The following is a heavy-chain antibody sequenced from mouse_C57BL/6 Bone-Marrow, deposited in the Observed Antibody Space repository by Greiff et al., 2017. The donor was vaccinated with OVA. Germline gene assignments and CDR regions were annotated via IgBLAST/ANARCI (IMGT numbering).Heavy chain of an antibody. CDR1: GYTFTDYN. Sequence: VQLQQSGPELVKPGASVKIPCKASGYTFTDYNMDWVKQSHGKSLEWIGDINPNNGGTIYNQKFKGKATLTVDKSSSTAYMERRILTSEDTAVYYCARAGDYYSPYAMDYWGQGTSVTVSS. CDR2: INPNNGGT. V-gene: IGHV1-18*01. CDR3: ARAGDYYSPYAMDY. D-gene: IGHD2-12*01. J-gene: IGHJ4*01.